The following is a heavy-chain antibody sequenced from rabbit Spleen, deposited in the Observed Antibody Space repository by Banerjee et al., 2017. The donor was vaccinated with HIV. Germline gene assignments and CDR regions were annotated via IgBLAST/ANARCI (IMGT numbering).Heavy chain of an antibody. V-gene: IGHV1S47*01. CDR3: VRVSEASGWGEDL. Sequence: QEQLVESGGGLVLPGGSLKLSCKASGFDFSRYGVSWVRRAPGKGLEWIGYIDPIFGIAYYATWVSGRFSISRENTQNTVYLQLNSLTAADTATYFCVRVSEASGWGEDLWGPGTLVTVS. J-gene: IGHJ6*01. CDR2: IDPIFGIA. CDR1: GFDFSRYG. D-gene: IGHD4-1*01.